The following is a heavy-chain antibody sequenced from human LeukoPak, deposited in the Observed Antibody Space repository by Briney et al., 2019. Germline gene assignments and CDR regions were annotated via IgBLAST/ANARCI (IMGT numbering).Heavy chain of an antibody. J-gene: IGHJ5*02. CDR2: IYSSGST. CDR3: ARGGYYGSGNDFRFDP. V-gene: IGHV4-61*02. Sequence: SQTLSLTCTVSGGSISSGSYYWSWIRQPAGKGLEWIGRIYSSGSTNYNPSLKSRVTISVETSKNQFSLKLKSVTAADTAVYYCARGGYYGSGNDFRFDPWGQGTLVTVSS. D-gene: IGHD3-10*01. CDR1: GGSISSGSYY.